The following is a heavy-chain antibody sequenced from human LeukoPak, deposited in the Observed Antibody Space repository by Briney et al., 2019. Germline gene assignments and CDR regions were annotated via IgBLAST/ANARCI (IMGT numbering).Heavy chain of an antibody. CDR2: IKQDGKEK. D-gene: IGHD6-13*01. CDR3: ARDMGYISSHFDH. J-gene: IGHJ4*02. Sequence: GGSLRLSCAVSGFTFSNHWMSWVRQAPGKGLEWVANIKQDGKEKYYVDSVKGRFTIFRDNAKNSLYLVMNNLRAEDTAVYYCARDMGYISSHFDHWGQGTLVTVSS. V-gene: IGHV3-7*01. CDR1: GFTFSNHW.